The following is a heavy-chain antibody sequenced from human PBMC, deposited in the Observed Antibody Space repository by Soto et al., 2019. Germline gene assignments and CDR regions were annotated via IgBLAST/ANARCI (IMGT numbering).Heavy chain of an antibody. Sequence: PGGSLRLSCAASGFTFSSYGMHWVRQAPGKGLEWVAVIWYDGSNKYYADSVKGRFTISRDNSKNTLYLQMNSLRAEDTAVYYCAAAFSSYPYDYWGQGTLVTVSS. CDR3: AAAFSSYPYDY. J-gene: IGHJ4*02. V-gene: IGHV3-33*01. CDR1: GFTFSSYG. CDR2: IWYDGSNK. D-gene: IGHD5-12*01.